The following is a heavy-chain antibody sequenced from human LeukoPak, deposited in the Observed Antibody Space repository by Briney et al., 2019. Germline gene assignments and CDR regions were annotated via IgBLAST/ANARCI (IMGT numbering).Heavy chain of an antibody. D-gene: IGHD3-16*02. CDR3: ARGGSLGVWGSYRYRDYFDY. CDR2: INHSGST. V-gene: IGHV4-34*01. CDR1: GGSFSGYY. J-gene: IGHJ4*02. Sequence: PSETLSLTCAVYGGSFSGYYWSWIRQPPGKGLEWIGEINHSGSTNYNPSLKSRVTISVDTSKNQFSLKLSSVTAADTAVYYCARGGSLGVWGSYRYRDYFDYWGQGTLVTVSS.